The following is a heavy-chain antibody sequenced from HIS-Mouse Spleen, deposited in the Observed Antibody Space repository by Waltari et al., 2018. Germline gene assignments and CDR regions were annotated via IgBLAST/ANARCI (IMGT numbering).Heavy chain of an antibody. J-gene: IGHJ4*02. CDR2: IKSKTEGGTT. CDR1: GFTFSNAG. CDR3: TTDPNSGYPDY. Sequence: EVQLVESGGGLVKPGGSLRLSCAASGFTFSNAGMSWGRQAPGKGVGWVGRIKSKTEGGTTDYVEPVKGRFTISSNDSKNTLYLQMNSLKTEDTAVYYCTTDPNSGYPDYWGQGTLVTVSS. V-gene: IGHV3-15*01. D-gene: IGHD5-12*01.